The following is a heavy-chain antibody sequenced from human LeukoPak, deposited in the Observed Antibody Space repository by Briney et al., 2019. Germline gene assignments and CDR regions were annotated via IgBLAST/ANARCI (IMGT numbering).Heavy chain of an antibody. CDR1: GFTVSSYW. J-gene: IGHJ4*02. Sequence: GGSLRLSCAASGFTVSSYWMSWVRQAPGKGLEWVANIKQDGSEKYYVDSVKGRFTISRDNAKNSLYLQMNSLRAEDTAVYYCARLGNGDYSDYWGQGTLVTVSS. CDR2: IKQDGSEK. V-gene: IGHV3-7*01. CDR3: ARLGNGDYSDY. D-gene: IGHD4-17*01.